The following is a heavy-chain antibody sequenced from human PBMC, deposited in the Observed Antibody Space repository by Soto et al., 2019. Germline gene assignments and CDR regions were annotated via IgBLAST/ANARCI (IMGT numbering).Heavy chain of an antibody. CDR1: GFTFSSYA. CDR3: AKDHVKQKLGFDY. V-gene: IGHV3-23*01. CDR2: ISGSGGST. D-gene: IGHD6-13*01. J-gene: IGHJ4*02. Sequence: GGSLRLSCAAAGFTFSSYAMSWVRQAPGKGLEWVSAISGSGGSTYYADSGKGRFTISRDNSKNTLYLQMNSLRAEDTAVYSCAKDHVKQKLGFDYWGQGTLVTVSS.